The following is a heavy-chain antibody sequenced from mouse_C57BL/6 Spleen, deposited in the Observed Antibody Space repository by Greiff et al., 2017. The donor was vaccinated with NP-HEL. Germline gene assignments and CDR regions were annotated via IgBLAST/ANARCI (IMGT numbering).Heavy chain of an antibody. J-gene: IGHJ2*01. V-gene: IGHV3-6*01. CDR1: GYSITSGYY. Sequence: EVKLQESGPGLVKPSQSLSLTCSVTGYSITSGYYWNWIRQFPGNKLEWMGYISYDGSNNYNPSLKNRISITRDISKNQFFLKLNSVTTEDTATYYCAREGKGGNFDYWGQGTTLTVSS. CDR3: AREGKGGNFDY. CDR2: ISYDGSN.